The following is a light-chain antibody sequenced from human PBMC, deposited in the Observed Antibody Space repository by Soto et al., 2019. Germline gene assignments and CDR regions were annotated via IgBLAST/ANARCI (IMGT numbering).Light chain of an antibody. CDR3: QQYNNWPPL. J-gene: IGKJ5*01. Sequence: EIVMTQSPATLSVSPGERATLSCRASQSVSSNLAWYQQKPGQAPRLLIYGASTRATGIPARFSGSGSGTECTLTISSLQAEDFAFYYCQQYNNWPPLFGEGTRLEIK. V-gene: IGKV3-15*01. CDR2: GAS. CDR1: QSVSSN.